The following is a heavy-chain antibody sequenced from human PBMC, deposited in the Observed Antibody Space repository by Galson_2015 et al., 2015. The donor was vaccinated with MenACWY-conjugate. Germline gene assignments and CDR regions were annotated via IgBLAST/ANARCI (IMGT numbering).Heavy chain of an antibody. CDR1: GGSISSSSYY. CDR3: QGARRSRGGSYCDY. Sequence: SETLSLTCTVSGGSISSSSYYWGWIRQPPGKGLEWIGSIYYSGSTYYNPSLKSRVTISVDTSKNQFSLKLSSVTAADTAVYYCQGARRSRGGSYCDYWGQGTLVTVSS. CDR2: IYYSGST. D-gene: IGHD3-16*01. V-gene: IGHV4-39*07. J-gene: IGHJ4*02.